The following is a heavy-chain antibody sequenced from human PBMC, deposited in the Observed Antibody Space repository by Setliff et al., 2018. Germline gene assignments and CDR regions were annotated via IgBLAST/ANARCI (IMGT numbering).Heavy chain of an antibody. CDR2: LKSDGSST. D-gene: IGHD6-19*01. CDR1: GFRISFREYW. CDR3: ARGAPYNTGWYGFDP. J-gene: IGHJ5*02. Sequence: PSETLSLSCAASGFRISFREYWMFWVRQAPGKGLVWVSRLKSDGSSTLYADSVKGRFTISRDNAKNTLYLQMNSLRVEDTAVYYCARGAPYNTGWYGFDPWGQGTLVTVSS. V-gene: IGHV3-74*01.